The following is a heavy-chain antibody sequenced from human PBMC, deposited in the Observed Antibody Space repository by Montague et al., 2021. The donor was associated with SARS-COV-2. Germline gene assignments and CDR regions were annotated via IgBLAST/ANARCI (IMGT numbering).Heavy chain of an antibody. V-gene: IGHV3-48*03. J-gene: IGHJ6*02. Sequence: SRRLSCAASGFTFSSYEMNWVRQAPGKGLEWVSYISSSGSTISYADSVKGRFTISRDNAKDSLYLQMNSLRAEDTAVYYCATIATDLYYNGMDVWGQGTTVTVSS. CDR1: GFTFSSYE. D-gene: IGHD2-21*01. CDR2: ISSSGSTI. CDR3: ATIATDLYYNGMDV.